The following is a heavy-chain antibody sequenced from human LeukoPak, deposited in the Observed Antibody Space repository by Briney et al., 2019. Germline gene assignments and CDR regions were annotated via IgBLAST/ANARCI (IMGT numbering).Heavy chain of an antibody. Sequence: GGSLRLSCAASGFTFSSYSMNWVRQTPGRGLEWVSSISSSSSYIYYADSVKGRFTISRDNAKNSLYLQMNSLRAEDTAVYYCAREKGYCSSTTCYKPFDYWGQGTLVTVSS. CDR2: ISSSSSYI. CDR1: GFTFSSYS. D-gene: IGHD2-2*02. CDR3: AREKGYCSSTTCYKPFDY. J-gene: IGHJ4*02. V-gene: IGHV3-21*01.